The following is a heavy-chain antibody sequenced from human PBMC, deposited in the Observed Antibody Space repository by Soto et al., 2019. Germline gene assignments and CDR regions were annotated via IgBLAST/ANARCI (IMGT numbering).Heavy chain of an antibody. V-gene: IGHV1-69*06. J-gene: IGHJ4*02. CDR1: GGTFNSYG. D-gene: IGHD3-10*01. CDR2: IIPLYGTV. Sequence: QDHPAQSGAEVKKPGSSVTVSCKASGGTFNSYGISWVRQAPGQGLDWMGVIIPLYGTVNYAQKFQGRVSITADKSTSTAYMDLSSLGSDDTAVYYCARVRVIRGVIPSHFGIWGQGTLVTVSS. CDR3: ARVRVIRGVIPSHFGI.